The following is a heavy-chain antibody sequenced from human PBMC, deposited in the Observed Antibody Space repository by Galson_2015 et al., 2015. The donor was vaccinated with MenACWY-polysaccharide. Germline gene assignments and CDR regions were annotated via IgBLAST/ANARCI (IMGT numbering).Heavy chain of an antibody. D-gene: IGHD2-21*02. V-gene: IGHV3-74*01. CDR1: GFTFSSYW. Sequence: SLRLSCAASGFTFSSYWMHWVRQAPGERLVWVSRINTDGSSTSYADSVKGRFTVSRDNAKNTVYLQMNSLRAEDTAVYYCARDPHCGAGCSIHDAFDVWGQGTKVTVSS. CDR3: ARDPHCGAGCSIHDAFDV. CDR2: INTDGSST. J-gene: IGHJ3*01.